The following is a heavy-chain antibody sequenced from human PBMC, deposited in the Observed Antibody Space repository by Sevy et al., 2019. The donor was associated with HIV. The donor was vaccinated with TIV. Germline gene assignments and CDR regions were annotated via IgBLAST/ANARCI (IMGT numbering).Heavy chain of an antibody. CDR1: GFTFSIYP. CDR3: AKAVRGPTEDWFFEL. V-gene: IGHV3-30-3*01. Sequence: GGSLRLSCAASGFTFSIYPMHWVRQAPGKGLEWVALISYDGSNKYFADSVRGRFTISRDNSKNTLYVQMNSLRAEDTAVYYSAKAVRGPTEDWFFELWGRGTLVTLSS. D-gene: IGHD4-17*01. CDR2: ISYDGSNK. J-gene: IGHJ2*01.